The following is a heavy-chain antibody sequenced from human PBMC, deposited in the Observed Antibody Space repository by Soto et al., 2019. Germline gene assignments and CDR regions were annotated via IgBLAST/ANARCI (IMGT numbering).Heavy chain of an antibody. CDR2: INPSGGST. J-gene: IGHJ4*02. CDR1: GYTFTSYY. V-gene: IGHV1-46*01. D-gene: IGHD2-2*01. CDR3: ARELGYCSSTSCPFEH. Sequence: ASVKVSCKASGYTFTSYYMHWVRQAPGQGLEWMGIINPSGGSTSYAQKFQGRVTMTRDTSTSTVYMELSSLRSEDTAVYYCARELGYCSSTSCPFEHWGQGTLVTVSS.